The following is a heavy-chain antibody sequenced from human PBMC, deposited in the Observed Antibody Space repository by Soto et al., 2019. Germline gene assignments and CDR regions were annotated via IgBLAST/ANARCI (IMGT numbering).Heavy chain of an antibody. V-gene: IGHV1-69*13. CDR2: IIPIFGTA. CDR3: ARAMGNYGDYVVTA. D-gene: IGHD4-17*01. CDR1: GGTISSYA. J-gene: IGHJ5*02. Sequence: PVKLSCKDSGGTISSYAISWVRQANGQGLEWMGGIIPIFGTANYAQKFQGRVTITADESTSTAYMELSSLRSEDTAVYYCARAMGNYGDYVVTAWGQGTLVTVSS.